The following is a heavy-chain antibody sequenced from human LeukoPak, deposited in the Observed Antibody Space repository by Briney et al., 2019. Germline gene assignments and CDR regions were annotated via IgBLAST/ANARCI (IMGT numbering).Heavy chain of an antibody. D-gene: IGHD6-6*01. CDR1: GGSLGSYY. J-gene: IGHJ6*03. V-gene: IGHV4-59*01. CDR2: IYYSGST. CDR3: ARVGSSYYYYYYYMDV. Sequence: SETLSLTCTVSGGSLGSYYWSWIRQPPGEGLEWIGYIYYSGSTNYNPSLKSRVTISVDTSKNQFSLKLSSVTAADTAVYYCARVGSSYYYYYYYMDVWGKGTTVTVSS.